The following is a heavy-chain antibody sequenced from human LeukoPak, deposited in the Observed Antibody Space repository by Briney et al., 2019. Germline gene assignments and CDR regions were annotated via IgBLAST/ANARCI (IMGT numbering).Heavy chain of an antibody. CDR1: GGSISSSSYY. CDR2: IYYSGST. J-gene: IGHJ4*02. D-gene: IGHD6-6*01. V-gene: IGHV4-39*01. CDR3: ARRDSSSDY. Sequence: KTSETLSLTCTVSGGSISSSSYYWGWIRQPPGKGLEWIGSIYYSGSTYYSPSLKSRVTISVDTSKNQFSLKLSSVTAADTAVYYCARRDSSSDYWGQGTLVTVSS.